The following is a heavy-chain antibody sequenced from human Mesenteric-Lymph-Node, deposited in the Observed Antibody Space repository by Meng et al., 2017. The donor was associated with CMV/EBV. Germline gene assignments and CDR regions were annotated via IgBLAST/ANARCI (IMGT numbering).Heavy chain of an antibody. V-gene: IGHV1-46*01. Sequence: VRQAPGQGLEWKGIINPSGSTTNYAQKFQGRVSMTRDTSTSTAHLELSSLRSEDTAVYYCARVGSYLDYWGQGTLVTVSS. CDR2: INPSGSTT. D-gene: IGHD1-26*01. J-gene: IGHJ4*02. CDR3: ARVGSYLDY.